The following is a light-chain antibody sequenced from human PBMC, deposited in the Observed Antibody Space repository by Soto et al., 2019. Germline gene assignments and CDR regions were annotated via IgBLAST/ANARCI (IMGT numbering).Light chain of an antibody. CDR3: AAWDDNLNGVV. J-gene: IGLJ2*01. Sequence: QAVVTQPPSASGTPGQRVTISCSGSSSNTGSNTVSWYQQLPGAAPKLLIYSDNQRPSGVPDRISGSKSGTSASLAISGLQSEDEAEFYCAAWDDNLNGVVFGGGTKLTVL. V-gene: IGLV1-44*01. CDR1: SSNTGSNT. CDR2: SDN.